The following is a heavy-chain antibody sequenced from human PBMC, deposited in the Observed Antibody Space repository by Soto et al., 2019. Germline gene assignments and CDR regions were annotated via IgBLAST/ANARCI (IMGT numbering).Heavy chain of an antibody. V-gene: IGHV3-21*01. D-gene: IGHD3-22*01. CDR1: GFTFSSYS. CDR2: ISSSSSYI. CDR3: ARDLPTYYYDSSGPVDY. Sequence: EVQLVESGGGLVKPGGSLRLSCAASGFTFSSYSMNWVRQAPGKGLEWVSSISSSSSYIYYADSVKGRFTISRDNAKNSLYLQMNSLRAEDTAVYYCARDLPTYYYDSSGPVDYWGQGTLVTVSS. J-gene: IGHJ4*02.